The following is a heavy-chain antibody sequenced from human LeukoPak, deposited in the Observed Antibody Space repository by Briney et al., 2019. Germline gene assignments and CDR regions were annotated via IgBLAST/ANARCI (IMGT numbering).Heavy chain of an antibody. CDR3: ARQDIVVVPAAGDYYYYGMDV. V-gene: IGHV1-69*13. CDR2: IIPIFGTA. Sequence: SVKVSCKASGGTFSSYAISWARQAPGHGLEWMGGIIPIFGTANYAQKFQGRVTITADESTSTAYMELSSLRSEDTAVYYCARQDIVVVPAAGDYYYYGMDVWGQGTTVTVSS. D-gene: IGHD2-2*01. J-gene: IGHJ6*02. CDR1: GGTFSSYA.